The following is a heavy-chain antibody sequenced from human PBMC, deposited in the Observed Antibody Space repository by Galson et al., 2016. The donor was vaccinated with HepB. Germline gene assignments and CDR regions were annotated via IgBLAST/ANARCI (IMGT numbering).Heavy chain of an antibody. D-gene: IGHD3-22*01. CDR2: INPSSGST. CDR1: GFPFTSYY. CDR3: ARARGGYDSSPSQRAFEI. V-gene: IGHV1-46*01. J-gene: IGHJ3*02. Sequence: SVKVSCKASGFPFTSYYLHWVRQAPGQGLEWMGMINPSSGSTTYAENFQGRVTMARDTSTSTVYMELSSLRSEDTAVFYCARARGGYDSSPSQRAFEIWGQGTMVTVSS.